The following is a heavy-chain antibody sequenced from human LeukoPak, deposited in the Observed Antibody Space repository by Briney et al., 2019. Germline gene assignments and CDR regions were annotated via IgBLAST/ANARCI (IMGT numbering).Heavy chain of an antibody. CDR2: IYYSGST. D-gene: IGHD6-13*01. CDR3: ARVGSSSSRAFDI. CDR1: GGSISSGGYY. V-gene: IGHV4-31*03. J-gene: IGHJ3*02. Sequence: SQTLSLTCTVSGGSISSGGYYWSWIRQHPGKGLEWIGYIYYSGSTYYNPSLKSRVTISVDTSKNQFSLKLSSVTAADTAVYYCARVGSSSSRAFDIWGQGTMVTVSS.